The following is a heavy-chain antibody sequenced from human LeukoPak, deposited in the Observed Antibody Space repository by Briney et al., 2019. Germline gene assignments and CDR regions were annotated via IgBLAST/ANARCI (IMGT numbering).Heavy chain of an antibody. J-gene: IGHJ3*02. CDR2: ISGSGGST. D-gene: IGHD3-3*01. CDR1: GFTFSSYA. V-gene: IGHV3-23*01. Sequence: EAGGSLRLSCAASGFTFSSYAMSWVRQAPGKGLEWVSAISGSGGSTFYADSVKGRLTISRDNSKSLLYLQMNCLRAEDTAVYYCAKYPPRGITIFGVVIGAFDIWGQGTMVTVSS. CDR3: AKYPPRGITIFGVVIGAFDI.